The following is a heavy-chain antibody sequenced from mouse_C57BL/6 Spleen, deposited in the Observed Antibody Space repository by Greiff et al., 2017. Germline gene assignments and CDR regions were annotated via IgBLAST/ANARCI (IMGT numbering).Heavy chain of an antibody. V-gene: IGHV1-59*01. J-gene: IGHJ2*01. D-gene: IGHD2-5*01. CDR1: GYTFTSYW. Sequence: VQLQQPGAELVRPGTSVKLSCKASGYTFTSYWMHWVKQRPGQGLEWIGVIDPSDSYTNYNQKFKGKATLTVDTSSSTAYMQLSSLTSEDSAVYYCARRYSNLVYLDYWGQGTTLTVSS. CDR2: IDPSDSYT. CDR3: ARRYSNLVYLDY.